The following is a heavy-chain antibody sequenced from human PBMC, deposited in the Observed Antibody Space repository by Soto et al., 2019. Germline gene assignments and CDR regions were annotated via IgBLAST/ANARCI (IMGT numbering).Heavy chain of an antibody. J-gene: IGHJ5*02. CDR2: ISGSGGST. V-gene: IGHV3-23*01. Sequence: GGSLRLSCAASGFTFSSYAMSWVRQAPGKGLEWVSAISGSGGSTYYADSVKGRFTISRDNSKNTLYLQMNSLRAEDTAVYYCAGKKLGYCSSTSCRFSWGQGTLVTVSS. CDR3: AGKKLGYCSSTSCRFS. D-gene: IGHD2-2*01. CDR1: GFTFSSYA.